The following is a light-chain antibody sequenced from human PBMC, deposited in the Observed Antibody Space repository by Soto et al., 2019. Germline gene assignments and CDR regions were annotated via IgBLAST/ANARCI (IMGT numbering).Light chain of an antibody. Sequence: QSALTQPPSASGSPGQSVTISCTGTSNDVGGYNYVSWYQQHPGKAPKLMIYEVNKRPSGVPDRFSGSKSGNTASPTVSGLQAVFFADYYCSSFAVIYSFVFGTGTNV. V-gene: IGLV2-8*01. CDR2: EVN. J-gene: IGLJ1*01. CDR1: SNDVGGYNY. CDR3: SSFAVIYSFV.